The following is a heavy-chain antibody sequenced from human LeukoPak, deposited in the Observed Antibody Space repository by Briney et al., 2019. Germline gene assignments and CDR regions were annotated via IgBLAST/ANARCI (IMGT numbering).Heavy chain of an antibody. Sequence: PGGSLRLSCAASGFTVSSNYMSWVRQAPGKGLEWVSVIYSGGSTYYADSVKGRFTISRDNSKNTLYLQMNSLRAEDTAVYYCARDVGATTYNWFDPWGQGTLVTVSS. CDR3: ARDVGATTYNWFDP. J-gene: IGHJ5*02. CDR2: IYSGGST. V-gene: IGHV3-66*01. CDR1: GFTVSSNY. D-gene: IGHD1-26*01.